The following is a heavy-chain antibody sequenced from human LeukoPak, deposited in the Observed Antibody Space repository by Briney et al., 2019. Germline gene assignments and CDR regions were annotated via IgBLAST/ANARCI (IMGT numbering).Heavy chain of an antibody. J-gene: IGHJ5*02. CDR1: GYTFTGYY. D-gene: IGHD3-3*01. Sequence: GASVKVSCKASGYTFTGYYMHWVRQAPGQGLEWTGWINPNSGGTNYAQKFQGRVTMTRDTSISTAYMELSRLRSDDTAVYYCARSSYYDFWSGYYAEDNWFDPWGQGTLVTVSS. CDR3: ARSSYYDFWSGYYAEDNWFDP. V-gene: IGHV1-2*02. CDR2: INPNSGGT.